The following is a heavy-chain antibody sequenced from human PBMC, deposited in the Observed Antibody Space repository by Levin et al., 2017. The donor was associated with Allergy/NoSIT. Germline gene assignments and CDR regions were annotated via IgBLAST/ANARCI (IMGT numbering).Heavy chain of an antibody. CDR2: INHSGST. D-gene: IGHD3-10*01. Sequence: SETLSLTCAVYGGSFSGYYWSWIRQPPGKGLEWIGEINHSGSTNYNPSLKSRVTISVDTSKNQFSLKLTSVTAADTAVYYCARGWAVRGVIIPRYYMDVWGKGTTVTVSS. CDR3: ARGWAVRGVIIPRYYMDV. CDR1: GGSFSGYY. J-gene: IGHJ6*03. V-gene: IGHV4-34*01.